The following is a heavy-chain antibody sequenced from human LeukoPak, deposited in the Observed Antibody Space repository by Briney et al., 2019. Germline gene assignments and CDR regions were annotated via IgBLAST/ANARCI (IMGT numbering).Heavy chain of an antibody. Sequence: GASVKVSCKASGGTFSSYAISWVRQAPGQGLEWMGWINPNSGGTNYAQKFQGRVTMTRDTSISTAYMELSRLRSDDTAVYYCARARERFLEWSPYYFDYWGQGTLVTVSS. CDR1: GGTFSSYA. V-gene: IGHV1-2*02. J-gene: IGHJ4*02. D-gene: IGHD3-3*01. CDR3: ARARERFLEWSPYYFDY. CDR2: INPNSGGT.